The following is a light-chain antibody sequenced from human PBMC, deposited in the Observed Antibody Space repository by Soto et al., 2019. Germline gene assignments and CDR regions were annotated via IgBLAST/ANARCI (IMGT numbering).Light chain of an antibody. Sequence: SYELTQPPSVSVAPGETARITCGGNNIGSNSVHWYQQKPGQAPVLVIYYDSDRPSGIPERFSGSNSGNTATLTISRVEAGDEADYYCQVWDSSSDHYVFGTGTKVTVL. CDR2: YDS. V-gene: IGLV3-21*04. CDR3: QVWDSSSDHYV. CDR1: NIGSNS. J-gene: IGLJ1*01.